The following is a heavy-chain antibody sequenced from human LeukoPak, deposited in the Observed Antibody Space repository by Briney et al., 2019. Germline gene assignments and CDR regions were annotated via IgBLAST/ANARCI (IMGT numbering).Heavy chain of an antibody. CDR2: IGTAGDP. CDR3: TREYEGSLDF. V-gene: IGHV3-13*05. J-gene: IGHJ4*02. D-gene: IGHD3-3*01. Sequence: PGGSLRLSCAASGFTFRSYDMHWVRQVAGKGLEWVSSIGTAGDPFYPASVKGRFTISRENAKNSLYLQMNSLRVGDTAVYYCTREYEGSLDFWGQGTLVTVSS. CDR1: GFTFRSYD.